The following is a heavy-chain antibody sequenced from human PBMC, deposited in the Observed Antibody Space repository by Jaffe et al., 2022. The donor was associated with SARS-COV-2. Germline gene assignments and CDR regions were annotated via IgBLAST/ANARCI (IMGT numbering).Heavy chain of an antibody. J-gene: IGHJ6*02. V-gene: IGHV1-69*01. CDR3: ARVVGYWDFWSGYYTNYYYYGMDV. CDR1: GGTFSSYA. Sequence: QVQLVQSGAEVKKPGSSVKVSCKASGGTFSSYAISWVRQAPGQGLEWMGGIIPIFGTANYAQKFQGRVTITADESTSTAYMELSSLRSEDTAVYYCARVVGYWDFWSGYYTNYYYYGMDVWGQGTTVTVSS. CDR2: IIPIFGTA. D-gene: IGHD3-3*02.